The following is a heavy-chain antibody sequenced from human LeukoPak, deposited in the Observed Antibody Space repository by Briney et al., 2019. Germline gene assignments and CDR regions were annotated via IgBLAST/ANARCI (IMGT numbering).Heavy chain of an antibody. J-gene: IGHJ4*02. Sequence: PSETLSLTCTVSGGSISGYYWSWIRQPPGKGLEWIGYIYYYGTTTYNPSLKNRVTISVDTSKSLFSLKLRSMTAADTAVYYCARDWRPFDYWGQGILVTVSS. CDR3: ARDWRPFDY. CDR2: IYYYGTT. V-gene: IGHV4-59*12. CDR1: GGSISGYY.